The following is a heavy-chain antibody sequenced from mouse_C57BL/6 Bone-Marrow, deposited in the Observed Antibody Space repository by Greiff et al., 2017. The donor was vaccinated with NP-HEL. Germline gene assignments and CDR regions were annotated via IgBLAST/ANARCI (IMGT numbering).Heavy chain of an antibody. V-gene: IGHV1-82*01. J-gene: IGHJ2*01. CDR1: GYAFSSSW. CDR2: IYPGDGDT. Sequence: QVQLKESGPELVKPGASVKISCKASGYAFSSSWMNWVKQRPGKGLEWIGRIYPGDGDTNYNGKFKGKATLTADKSSSTAYMQLSSLTSEDAAVYFCAISWHFDYWGQGTTLTVSS. CDR3: AISWHFDY. D-gene: IGHD1-1*01.